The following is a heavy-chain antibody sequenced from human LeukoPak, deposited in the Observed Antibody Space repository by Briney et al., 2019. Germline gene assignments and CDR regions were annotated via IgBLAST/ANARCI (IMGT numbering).Heavy chain of an antibody. Sequence: ASVKVSCKASGYTFTNYAMNWVRQAPGQGLEWMGWINTNTGNPTYAQGFTGRFVFSLDTSVSTAYLQISSLKAEDTAVYYCARSAGSWGETPAWFDPWGQGTLVIVSS. CDR2: INTNTGNP. J-gene: IGHJ5*02. D-gene: IGHD3-10*01. CDR1: GYTFTNYA. V-gene: IGHV7-4-1*02. CDR3: ARSAGSWGETPAWFDP.